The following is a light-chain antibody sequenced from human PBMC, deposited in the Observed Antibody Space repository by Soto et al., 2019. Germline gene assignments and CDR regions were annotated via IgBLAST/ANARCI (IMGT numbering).Light chain of an antibody. J-gene: IGKJ1*01. V-gene: IGKV4-1*01. Sequence: DIVMTQSPDSLAVSLGERATINCKSSQSVLFRSSNNNHLAWYQQKPRQPPKLLIYWASTRESGVPDRFSGSGSGTDFTLTISSLQAEAVAVYYCQHYYSVPWTFSQGTRVEIK. CDR2: WAS. CDR1: QSVLFRSSNNNH. CDR3: QHYYSVPWT.